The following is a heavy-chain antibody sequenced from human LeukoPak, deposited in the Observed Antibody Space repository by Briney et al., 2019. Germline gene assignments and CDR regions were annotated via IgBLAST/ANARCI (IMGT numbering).Heavy chain of an antibody. D-gene: IGHD1-26*01. CDR1: GYTFTSYD. J-gene: IGHJ4*02. Sequence: GASVKVSCKASGYTFTSYDINWVRQATGQGLEWMGWLNPNSGNTGYAQNFQGRVTMTRNTSITTAYMELSSVTAADTAVYYCARHASGSGSFRRSFDYWGQGTLVTVSS. CDR2: LNPNSGNT. CDR3: ARHASGSGSFRRSFDY. V-gene: IGHV1-8*01.